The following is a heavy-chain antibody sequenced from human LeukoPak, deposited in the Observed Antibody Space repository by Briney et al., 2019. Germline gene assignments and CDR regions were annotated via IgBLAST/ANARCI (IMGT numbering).Heavy chain of an antibody. D-gene: IGHD6-6*01. CDR3: AKDRAYSSSIGDY. J-gene: IGHJ4*02. Sequence: GRSLRLSCAASGFTFSSYAMSWVRQAPGKGLEWVSAISGSGGRTYYADSVKGRFTISRDNSKNTLYLQMHSQRAEDTAVYYCAKDRAYSSSIGDYWGQGTLVTVCS. CDR1: GFTFSSYA. V-gene: IGHV3-23*01. CDR2: ISGSGGRT.